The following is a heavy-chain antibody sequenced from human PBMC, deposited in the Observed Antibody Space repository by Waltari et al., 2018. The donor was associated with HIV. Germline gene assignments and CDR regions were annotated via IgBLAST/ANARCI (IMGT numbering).Heavy chain of an antibody. V-gene: IGHV4-30-4*01. CDR1: GGSISSGDYY. CDR3: ARVRGPYDSSGYFQYYFDY. D-gene: IGHD3-22*01. CDR2: IYYSGST. Sequence: QVQLQESGPGLVKPSQTLSLTCTVSGGSISSGDYYWSWIRQPPGKGLEWIGYIYYSGSTYHTPALKRRVTISVDTSKNQFSLKLSSVTAADTAVYYCARVRGPYDSSGYFQYYFDYWGQGTLVTVSS. J-gene: IGHJ4*02.